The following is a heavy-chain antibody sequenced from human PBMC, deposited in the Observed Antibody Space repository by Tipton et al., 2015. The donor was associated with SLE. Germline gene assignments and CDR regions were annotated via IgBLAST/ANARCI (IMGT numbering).Heavy chain of an antibody. Sequence: TLSHTCFVSGASVRSTSYHWGWIRQPPGKGLEWIGNIYYDGTAYSTPSLESRVSISVDTSKNQVSLRLASVTAADTAVYYCATVRLQRDGWYPWDFWGQGTLVTV. V-gene: IGHV4-39*07. CDR1: GASVRSTSYH. CDR3: ATVRLQRDGWYPWDF. D-gene: IGHD6-19*01. CDR2: IYYDGTA. J-gene: IGHJ4*02.